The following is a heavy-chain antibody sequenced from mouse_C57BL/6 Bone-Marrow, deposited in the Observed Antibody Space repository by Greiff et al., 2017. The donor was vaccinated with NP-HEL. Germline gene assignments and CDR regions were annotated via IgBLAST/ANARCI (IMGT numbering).Heavy chain of an antibody. J-gene: IGHJ4*01. V-gene: IGHV1-76*01. Sequence: VMLVESGAELVRPGASVTLSCKASGYTFTDYYINWVNQRPGPGLEWIARIYPGSGNTYSNEKFNVPATLTAEKSSSTAYMQVSSLTSEDSAVYFCARGVRLTAMDYWGQGTSVTVSS. CDR3: ARGVRLTAMDY. CDR2: IYPGSGNT. D-gene: IGHD2-14*01. CDR1: GYTFTDYY.